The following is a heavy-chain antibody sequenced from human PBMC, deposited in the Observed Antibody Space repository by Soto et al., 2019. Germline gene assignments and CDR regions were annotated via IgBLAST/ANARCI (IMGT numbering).Heavy chain of an antibody. Sequence: QVQLQESGPGLVKTSETLSLTCTVSGVSMTKYYWSWIRQPAGRGLEWIGRIYPSGSTNYNPSLKSRVTMSRDTSNNHFSLKLTSVTAADTALYYCARTVGAAYYFDFWGQGALVTVSS. V-gene: IGHV4-4*07. CDR2: IYPSGST. CDR1: GVSMTKYY. CDR3: ARTVGAAYYFDF. D-gene: IGHD1-26*01. J-gene: IGHJ4*02.